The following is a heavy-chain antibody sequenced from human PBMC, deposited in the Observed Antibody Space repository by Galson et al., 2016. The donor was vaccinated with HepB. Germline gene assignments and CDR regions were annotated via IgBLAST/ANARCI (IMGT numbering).Heavy chain of an antibody. Sequence: TLSLTCTVSGASISSGGFFWSWIRQHPVKGLEWIGYIYYSGSTYYNPSLKSRVTMSVDTSKNHFSLKLSSVTAADTAVYFCARTTVVTPQLYWYFDLWGQGTPVTVSS. D-gene: IGHD4-23*01. J-gene: IGHJ2*01. V-gene: IGHV4-31*03. CDR2: IYYSGST. CDR3: ARTTVVTPQLYWYFDL. CDR1: GASISSGGFF.